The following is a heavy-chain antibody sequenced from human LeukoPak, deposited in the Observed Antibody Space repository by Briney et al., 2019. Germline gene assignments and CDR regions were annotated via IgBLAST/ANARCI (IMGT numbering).Heavy chain of an antibody. D-gene: IGHD6-13*01. CDR3: AKDMYSSRWSRVSCYFDY. V-gene: IGHV3-23*01. J-gene: IGHJ4*02. Sequence: GGSLRLSCAASGFTFSSYAMSWVRQAPGKGLEWVSAISGSGGSTYYADSVKGRFTISRDNSKNTLYLQMNSLRAEDTAVYYGAKDMYSSRWSRVSCYFDYWGQGTLVTVSS. CDR2: ISGSGGST. CDR1: GFTFSSYA.